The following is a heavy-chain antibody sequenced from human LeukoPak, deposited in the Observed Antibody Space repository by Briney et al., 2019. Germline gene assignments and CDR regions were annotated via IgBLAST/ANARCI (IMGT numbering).Heavy chain of an antibody. D-gene: IGHD6-19*01. CDR2: FYYSGST. CDR1: GGSISSSSYY. J-gene: IGHJ6*03. Sequence: SETLSLTCTVSGGSISSSSYYWGWIRQPPEKGLEWIGSFYYSGSTFYNPSLKSRVTISVDTSNNQFSLRVNSVTAADTAVYYCARRPVAASYYYYYMDVWGKGTTVTISS. CDR3: ARRPVAASYYYYYMDV. V-gene: IGHV4-39*01.